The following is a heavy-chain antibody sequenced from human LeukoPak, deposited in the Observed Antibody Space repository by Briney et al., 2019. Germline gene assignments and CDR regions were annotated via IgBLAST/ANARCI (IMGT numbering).Heavy chain of an antibody. Sequence: SETLSLTCAVSGGSISSGGYSWSWIRQPPGKGLEWIGYIYHSGSTYYNPSLKSRVTISVDRSKNQFSLKLSSVTAADTAVYYCARGATDIVATRTRYYFDYWGQGTLVTVSS. CDR3: ARGATDIVATRTRYYFDY. D-gene: IGHD5-12*01. CDR1: GGSISSGGYS. V-gene: IGHV4-30-2*01. J-gene: IGHJ4*02. CDR2: IYHSGST.